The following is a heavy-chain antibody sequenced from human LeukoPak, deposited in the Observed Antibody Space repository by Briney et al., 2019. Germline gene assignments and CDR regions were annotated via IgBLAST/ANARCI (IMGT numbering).Heavy chain of an antibody. CDR3: ARVVAAAGNYGWFDP. J-gene: IGHJ5*02. CDR2: INPNSGGT. V-gene: IGHV1-2*02. D-gene: IGHD6-13*01. CDR1: GYTFTGYY. Sequence: ASVKVSCKASGYTFTGYYMHWVRQAPGQGLEWMGWINPNSGGTNYAQKFQGRVTMTRDTSTSTVYMELSSLRSEDTAVYYCARVVAAAGNYGWFDPWGQGTLVTVSS.